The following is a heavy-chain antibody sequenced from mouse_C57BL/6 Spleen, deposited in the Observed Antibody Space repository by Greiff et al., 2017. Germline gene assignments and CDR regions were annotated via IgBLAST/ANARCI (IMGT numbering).Heavy chain of an antibody. D-gene: IGHD1-1*01. CDR1: GYTFTDYY. J-gene: IGHJ4*01. Sequence: QVQLKESGADLVRPGASVKLSCKASGYTFTDYYINWVQQTPGQGLEWIARIYPGSGNTYYNEKFEGKATLTAEKSSSTAYMQLSSLTSEDSAVYFCARSGYCGSSYDYAMDYWGQGTSVTVSS. V-gene: IGHV1-76*01. CDR2: IYPGSGNT. CDR3: ARSGYCGSSYDYAMDY.